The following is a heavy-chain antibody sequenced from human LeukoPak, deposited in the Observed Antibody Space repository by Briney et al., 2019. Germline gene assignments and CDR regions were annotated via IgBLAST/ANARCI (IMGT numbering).Heavy chain of an antibody. CDR2: IWYDGSNK. CDR3: ARRSSSGGYYGMDV. J-gene: IGHJ6*02. CDR1: GFTFSNYG. D-gene: IGHD6-6*01. V-gene: IGHV3-33*08. Sequence: GGSLRLSCAASGFTFSNYGMHWVRQAPGKGLEWVAVIWYDGSNKYYADSVKGRFTISRDNSKNTLYLQMNSLSAEDTAVYYCARRSSSGGYYGMDVWGQGTTVTVSS.